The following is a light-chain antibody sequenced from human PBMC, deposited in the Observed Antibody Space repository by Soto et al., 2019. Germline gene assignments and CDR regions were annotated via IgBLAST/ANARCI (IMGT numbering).Light chain of an antibody. V-gene: IGKV3-20*01. Sequence: EIVLTQSPGTLSLSPGERATLSCRASQSVSSSFLAWYQQKPGQAPRLLIYGASTRATGFPDRFSGSGSGTAFTLTISRLGPEDFAVYYCQQYVSSPWTFGQGTKVEIK. CDR1: QSVSSSF. CDR2: GAS. J-gene: IGKJ1*01. CDR3: QQYVSSPWT.